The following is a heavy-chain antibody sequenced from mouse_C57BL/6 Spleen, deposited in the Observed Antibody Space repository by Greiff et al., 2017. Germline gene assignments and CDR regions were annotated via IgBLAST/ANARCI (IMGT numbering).Heavy chain of an antibody. CDR3: TKNGYDEGDFDY. Sequence: EVQLQESGTVLARPGASVKMSCKTSGYTFTSYWMHWVKQGPGQGLEWIGAIYPGNSDTSYNQTFKGKAKLTAVTSASTAYMELSRLTNEDSAVYYCTKNGYDEGDFDYWGQGTTLTVSS. V-gene: IGHV1-5*01. CDR1: GYTFTSYW. CDR2: IYPGNSDT. J-gene: IGHJ2*01. D-gene: IGHD2-2*01.